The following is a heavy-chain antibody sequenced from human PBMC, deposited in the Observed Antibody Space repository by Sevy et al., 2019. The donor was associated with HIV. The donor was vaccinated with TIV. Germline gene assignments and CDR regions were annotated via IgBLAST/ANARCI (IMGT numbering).Heavy chain of an antibody. Sequence: GESLKISCKGSGYSFTSYWIGWVRQMPGKGLECMGIIYPGDSDSRYSPSFQGQVTFSADKSISTAYLQWSSLKASDTAMYYCTRLTGSYLPDIWGRGTLVTVSS. CDR1: GYSFTSYW. CDR2: IYPGDSDS. V-gene: IGHV5-51*01. CDR3: TRLTGSYLPDI. D-gene: IGHD3-9*01. J-gene: IGHJ2*01.